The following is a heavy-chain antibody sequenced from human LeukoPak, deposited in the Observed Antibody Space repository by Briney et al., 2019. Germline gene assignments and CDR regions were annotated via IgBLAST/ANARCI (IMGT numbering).Heavy chain of an antibody. D-gene: IGHD2-21*01. V-gene: IGHV1-18*01. J-gene: IGHJ3*02. CDR2: INVYNGNT. CDR1: GYSFTTYG. Sequence: ASVKVSCKASGYSFTTYGITWVRQAPGQGLEWMGWINVYNGNTNYAQKIQGRVTMTADTSTTTAYMELRSLTSDDTAVYYCARSLQGDHFDIWGQGTMVTVSS. CDR3: ARSLQGDHFDI.